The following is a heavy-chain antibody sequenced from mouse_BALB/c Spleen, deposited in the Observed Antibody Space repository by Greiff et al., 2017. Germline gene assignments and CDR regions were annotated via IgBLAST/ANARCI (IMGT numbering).Heavy chain of an antibody. CDR3: ARSDGYYNYFDY. CDR2: IDPANGNT. Sequence: VQLKQSGAELVKPGASVKLSCTASGFNIKDTYMHWVKQRPEQGLEWIGRIDPANGNTKYDPKFQGKATITADTSSNTAYLQLSSLTSEDTAVYYCARSDGYYNYFDYWGQGTTLTVSS. V-gene: IGHV14-3*02. J-gene: IGHJ2*01. CDR1: GFNIKDTY. D-gene: IGHD2-3*01.